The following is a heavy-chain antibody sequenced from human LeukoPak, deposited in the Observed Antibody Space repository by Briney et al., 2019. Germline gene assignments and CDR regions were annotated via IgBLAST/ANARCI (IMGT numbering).Heavy chain of an antibody. CDR3: ARXXXXTXXVXFDP. CDR2: ISGSGTI. CDR1: Y. J-gene: IGHJ5*02. Sequence: YWSWIRQPAGKGXEXIGRISGSGTITYNXALQSRLSISIDTSKNQFXLKLMSVTAADTAGYYCARXXXXTXXVXFDPWGXGXLVTVSS. V-gene: IGHV4-4*07.